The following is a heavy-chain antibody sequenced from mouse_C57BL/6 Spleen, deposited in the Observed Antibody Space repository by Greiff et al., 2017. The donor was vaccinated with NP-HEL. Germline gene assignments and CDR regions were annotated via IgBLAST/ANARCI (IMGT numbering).Heavy chain of an antibody. V-gene: IGHV5-17*01. CDR1: GFTFSDYG. CDR3: ARPDGNYFYAMDY. Sequence: EVQLVESGGGLVKPGGSLKLSCAASGFTFSDYGMHWVRQAPEKGLEWVAYISSGSSTIYYADTVKGRFTISRDNAKNTLFLQMTSLRSEDTAMYYCARPDGNYFYAMDYWGQGTSVTVSS. CDR2: ISSGSSTI. J-gene: IGHJ4*01. D-gene: IGHD2-1*01.